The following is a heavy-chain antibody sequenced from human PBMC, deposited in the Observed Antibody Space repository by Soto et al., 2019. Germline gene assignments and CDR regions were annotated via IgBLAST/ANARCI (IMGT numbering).Heavy chain of an antibody. CDR2: ISSDGSSY. Sequence: GGSLRLSCVASGFTLTNNGMHWVRQAPGQGLEWVAVISSDGSSYYYGDSVRGRFTISRDTSKNTLFLEMNSLTTADTAVYYCAKDRGLAESGTWSHYYYGMDVWGQGTSVTVSS. D-gene: IGHD1-26*01. CDR3: AKDRGLAESGTWSHYYYGMDV. CDR1: GFTLTNNG. J-gene: IGHJ6*02. V-gene: IGHV3-30*18.